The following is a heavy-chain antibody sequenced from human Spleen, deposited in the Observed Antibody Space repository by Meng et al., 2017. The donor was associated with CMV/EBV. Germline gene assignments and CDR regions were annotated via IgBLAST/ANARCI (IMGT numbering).Heavy chain of an antibody. Sequence: GGSLRLSCAASGFTFSNSGMHWVRQAPGKGLEWVAVIWYDGSNKYYIDSVKGRFTISRDNSNNTLYLQMNSLRAEDTAVYYCAREQWEVPHGPLDSWGRGTLVTVSS. J-gene: IGHJ4*02. CDR1: GFTFSNSG. CDR2: IWYDGSNK. V-gene: IGHV3-33*01. CDR3: AREQWEVPHGPLDS. D-gene: IGHD1-26*01.